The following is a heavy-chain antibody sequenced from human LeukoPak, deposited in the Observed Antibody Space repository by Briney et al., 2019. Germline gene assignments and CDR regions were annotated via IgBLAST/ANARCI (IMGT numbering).Heavy chain of an antibody. CDR3: ARVGGVQAQSAP. CDR1: GGSISSGGYS. J-gene: IGHJ5*02. V-gene: IGHV4-30-2*01. CDR2: IYHSGNT. D-gene: IGHD3-16*01. Sequence: SETLSLTCAVSGGSISSGGYSWSWIRQPPGKGLEWIGYIYHSGNTYYNPSLKSRVTISVDRSKNQFSLKLSSVTAADTAVYYCARVGGVQAQSAPGGQETRATVSS.